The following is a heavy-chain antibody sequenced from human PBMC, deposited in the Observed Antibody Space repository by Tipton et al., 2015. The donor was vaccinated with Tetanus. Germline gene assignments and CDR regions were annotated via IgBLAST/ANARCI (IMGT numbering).Heavy chain of an antibody. CDR3: ARGWSECSSWSCSPFDS. D-gene: IGHD2-15*01. CDR1: GASISSSRYY. Sequence: TLSLTCSVSGASISSSRYYWTWFRQPPGKRLEWIGFVSSSGNSNYSPSLTGRVSMSLDTSKQQFSLSLTSATAADTAVYYCARGWSECSSWSCSPFDSWGQGTLVTVSS. CDR2: VSSSGNS. J-gene: IGHJ4*02. V-gene: IGHV4-61*05.